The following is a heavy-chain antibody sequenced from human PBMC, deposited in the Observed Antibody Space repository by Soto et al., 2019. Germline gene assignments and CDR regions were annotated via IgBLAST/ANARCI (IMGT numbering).Heavy chain of an antibody. Sequence: PGGSLRLSCVASGFTFSDYVMTWVRQAPEKGLEWVSTISVGGGSAYYADSVKGRFAISRDNSKNTLYLQLNSLRAEDTAVYYCARRHTGSYFDVYSWFDPWGQGTQVTVSS. D-gene: IGHD1-26*01. CDR1: GFTFSDYV. CDR2: ISVGGGSA. CDR3: ARRHTGSYFDVYSWFDP. J-gene: IGHJ5*02. V-gene: IGHV3-23*01.